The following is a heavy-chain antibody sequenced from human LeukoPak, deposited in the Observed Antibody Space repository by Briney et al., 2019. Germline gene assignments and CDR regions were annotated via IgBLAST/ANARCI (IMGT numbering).Heavy chain of an antibody. Sequence: PSETLSLTCAVSGGSISSSSYYWGWIRQPPGKGLEWIGSIYYSGSTYYNPSLKSRVTISVDTSKNQFSLKLSSVTAADTAVYYCARLRTEYELWLYYFDYWGQGTLVTVSS. V-gene: IGHV4-39*01. CDR2: IYYSGST. CDR3: ARLRTEYELWLYYFDY. D-gene: IGHD5-18*01. J-gene: IGHJ4*02. CDR1: GGSISSSSYY.